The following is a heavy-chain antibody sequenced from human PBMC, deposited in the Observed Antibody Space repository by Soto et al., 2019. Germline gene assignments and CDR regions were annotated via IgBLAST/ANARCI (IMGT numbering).Heavy chain of an antibody. CDR3: ARDGGYCSGGSCYDYYYYYGMDV. J-gene: IGHJ6*02. Sequence: ASVKVSCKASGYTFTGYYMHWVRQAPGQGLEWMGWINPNSGGTNYAQKFQGRVTMTRDTSISTAYMELSRLRSDDTAVYYCARDGGYCSGGSCYDYYYYYGMDVWGQGTTVTVS. V-gene: IGHV1-2*02. CDR2: INPNSGGT. D-gene: IGHD2-15*01. CDR1: GYTFTGYY.